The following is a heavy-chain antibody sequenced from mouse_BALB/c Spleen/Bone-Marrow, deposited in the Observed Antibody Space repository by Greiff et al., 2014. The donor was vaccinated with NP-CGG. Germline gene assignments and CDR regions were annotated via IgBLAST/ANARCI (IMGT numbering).Heavy chain of an antibody. D-gene: IGHD2-2*01. V-gene: IGHV1S41*01. CDR2: IAPGSGST. Sequence: DLVKPGASVKLSRKASGYTFTNCWINWIKQRPGQGLEWIGRIAPGSGSTYYNEMFKGKTTLAVDTSSSTAYIQLSSLSSEDSDVYFCARERYGYDGWYFDVWGAGTTVTVSS. J-gene: IGHJ1*01. CDR3: ARERYGYDGWYFDV. CDR1: GYTFTNCW.